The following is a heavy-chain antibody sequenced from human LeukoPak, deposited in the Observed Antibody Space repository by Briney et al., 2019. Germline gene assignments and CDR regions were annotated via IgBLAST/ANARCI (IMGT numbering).Heavy chain of an antibody. D-gene: IGHD2-8*01. CDR1: GFTFTSYS. V-gene: IGHV3-7*01. CDR2: IKQDGSEK. Sequence: GGSLRLSCSASGFTFTSYSMSLVRQAPGRGLEWVAYIKQDGSEKYYVDSVKGRFTISRDNARNSLYLQMNSLRAEDTAVYYCARTKYYYDFWGQGTLVTVSS. J-gene: IGHJ4*02. CDR3: ARTKYYYDF.